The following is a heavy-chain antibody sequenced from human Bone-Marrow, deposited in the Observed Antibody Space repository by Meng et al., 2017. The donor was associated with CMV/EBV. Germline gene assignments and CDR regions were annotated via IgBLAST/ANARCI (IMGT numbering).Heavy chain of an antibody. CDR3: ARGQEFIKYGENYGMDV. D-gene: IGHD4/OR15-4a*01. J-gene: IGHJ6*02. Sequence: GESLKISCAASGFTFSSYAMHWVRQAPGKGLEWVAVISYDGSNKYYADSVKGRFTIARDNSKNTLYLQMNSLRAEDTAVYYCARGQEFIKYGENYGMDVWGQGTTVTVSS. V-gene: IGHV3-30*04. CDR2: ISYDGSNK. CDR1: GFTFSSYA.